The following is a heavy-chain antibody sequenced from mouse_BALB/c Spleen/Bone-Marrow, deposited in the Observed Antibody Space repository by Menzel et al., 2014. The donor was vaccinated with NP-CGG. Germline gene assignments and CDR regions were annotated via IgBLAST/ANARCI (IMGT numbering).Heavy chain of an antibody. CDR1: GYTFTSFW. D-gene: IGHD2-1*01. J-gene: IGHJ1*01. V-gene: IGHV1S130*01. Sequence: QVQLQQSGSVLVRPGASVKLSCEASGYTFTSFWMHWAKQRPGQGLEWIGEIHRKTGNTNYNEKFKGKATLTVDTSSSTAYVDLSSLTSDDTAVYYCAREKSYGNYLWYFDDWGPGTTVTVSS. CDR2: IHRKTGNT. CDR3: AREKSYGNYLWYFDD.